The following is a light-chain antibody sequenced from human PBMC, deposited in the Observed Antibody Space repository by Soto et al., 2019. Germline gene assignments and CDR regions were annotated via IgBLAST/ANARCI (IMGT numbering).Light chain of an antibody. CDR2: EVT. CDR1: SDVGSYSR. V-gene: IGLV2-18*01. CDR3: SLYTSSSTWV. Sequence: QSALTQPPSVSGSPGQSVTISCTGTSDVGSYSRVSWYQQSPGTAPKLMIYEVTYRPSGVPARFSGSKSGNTASLTISGLQAEDEADYYCSLYTSSSTWVFGGGTKVTVL. J-gene: IGLJ3*02.